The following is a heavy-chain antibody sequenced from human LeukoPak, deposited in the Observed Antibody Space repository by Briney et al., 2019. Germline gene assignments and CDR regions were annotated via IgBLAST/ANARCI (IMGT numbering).Heavy chain of an antibody. CDR3: ARSSRRATIYDY. CDR1: GGSFSGYY. Sequence: SETLSLTCAVYGGSFSGYYWSWIRQPPGKGLEWIGYIYYSGSTNYNPSLKSRVTISVDTSKNQFSLKLSSVTAADTAVYYCARSSRRATIYDYWGQGTLVTVSS. J-gene: IGHJ4*02. CDR2: IYYSGST. V-gene: IGHV4-59*08. D-gene: IGHD5-12*01.